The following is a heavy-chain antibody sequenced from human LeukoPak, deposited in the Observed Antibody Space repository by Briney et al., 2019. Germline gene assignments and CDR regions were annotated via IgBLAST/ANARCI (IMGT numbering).Heavy chain of an antibody. CDR1: GFPFSSYG. CDR3: AKDTYSTSPYYFDY. V-gene: IGHV3-23*01. D-gene: IGHD1-26*01. CDR2: ISSGGST. Sequence: GGSRRLSCVASGFPFSSYGMHWVRQAPGKGLKWVSGISSGGSTYYADSVKGRFTISRDNSKNTLYLQMNSLRAEDTAVYYCAKDTYSTSPYYFDYWGQGTLVTVSS. J-gene: IGHJ4*02.